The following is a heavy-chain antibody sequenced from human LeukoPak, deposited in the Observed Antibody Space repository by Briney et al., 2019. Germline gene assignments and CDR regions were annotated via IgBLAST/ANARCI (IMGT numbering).Heavy chain of an antibody. CDR2: IIPIFGTA. Sequence: SVKVSCKASGGAFSSYAISWVRQAPGQGLEWMGGIIPIFGTANYAQKFQGRVTITADESTSTAYMELSSLRSEDTAVYYCAREGGCSSTSCLNWFDPWGQGTLVTVSS. J-gene: IGHJ5*02. D-gene: IGHD2-2*01. V-gene: IGHV1-69*13. CDR3: AREGGCSSTSCLNWFDP. CDR1: GGAFSSYA.